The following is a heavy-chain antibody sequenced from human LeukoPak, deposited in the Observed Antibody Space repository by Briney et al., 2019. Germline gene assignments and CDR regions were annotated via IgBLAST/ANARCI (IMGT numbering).Heavy chain of an antibody. CDR3: AKVGQALTMVRGALDY. Sequence: PGGSLRLSCAASGFTFSSYAMSWVRQAPGKGLEWVSAISGSGGSTYYADSVKGRFTISRDNSKNTLYLQMNSLRAEDTAVYYCAKVGQALTMVRGALDYWGQGTLVTVSS. J-gene: IGHJ4*02. V-gene: IGHV3-23*01. CDR1: GFTFSSYA. CDR2: ISGSGGST. D-gene: IGHD3-10*01.